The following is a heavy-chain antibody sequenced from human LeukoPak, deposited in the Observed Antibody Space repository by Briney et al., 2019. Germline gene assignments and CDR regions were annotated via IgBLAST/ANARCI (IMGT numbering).Heavy chain of an antibody. V-gene: IGHV4-59*01. Sequence: SENLCFNCTVCGCSISSYYWSWLRPPPGEGLEWIGYIYYSVRTNYNTSLKRLVTISVDTSKNQYSLLLSSVTAAAAAVYYCARESVGLYYYDSSYAIDICGRGTMVTVSA. D-gene: IGHD3-22*01. CDR1: GCSISSYY. CDR2: IYYSVRT. CDR3: ARESVGLYYYDSSYAIDI. J-gene: IGHJ3*02.